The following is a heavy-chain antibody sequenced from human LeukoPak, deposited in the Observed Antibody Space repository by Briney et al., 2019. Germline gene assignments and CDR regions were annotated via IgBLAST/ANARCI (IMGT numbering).Heavy chain of an antibody. CDR1: GFTFSSYS. CDR2: ISSSSSNI. D-gene: IGHD1-26*01. J-gene: IGHJ4*02. Sequence: PGGSLRLSCAASGFTFSSYSMNWVRQAPGKGLEWVSYISSSSSNIYYADSVKGRFTISRDNSMNTLYLQMNSLRAEDTAVYSCAKERLGALLHFDSWGQGTLVTVSS. V-gene: IGHV3-48*01. CDR3: AKERLGALLHFDS.